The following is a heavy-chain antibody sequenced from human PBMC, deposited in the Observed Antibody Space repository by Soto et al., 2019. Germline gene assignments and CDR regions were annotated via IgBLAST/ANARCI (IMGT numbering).Heavy chain of an antibody. CDR2: ISWNSGSI. Sequence: EVPLVESGGGLVQPGRSLRLSCAASGFTFDDYAMHWVRQAPGKGLEWVSGISWNSGSIGYADSVKGRFTISRDNAKNSLYLQMNSLRAEDTALYYCAKDDVWGQGTLVTVSS. CDR3: AKDDV. V-gene: IGHV3-9*01. J-gene: IGHJ4*02. CDR1: GFTFDDYA.